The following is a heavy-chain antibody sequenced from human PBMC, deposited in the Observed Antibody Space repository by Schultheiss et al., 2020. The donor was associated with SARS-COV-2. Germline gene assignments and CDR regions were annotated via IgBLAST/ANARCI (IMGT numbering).Heavy chain of an antibody. V-gene: IGHV4-61*08. CDR2: IYYSGST. J-gene: IGHJ4*02. CDR1: GGSISSGGYY. D-gene: IGHD2-8*01. Sequence: SETLSLTCTVSGGSISSGGYYWSWIRQPPGKGLEWIGYIYYSGSTNSNPSLKSRVTISVDTSKNQFSLKLSSVTAADTAIYYCARTYCTNGECYYFDYWGQGTLVTVSS. CDR3: ARTYCTNGECYYFDY.